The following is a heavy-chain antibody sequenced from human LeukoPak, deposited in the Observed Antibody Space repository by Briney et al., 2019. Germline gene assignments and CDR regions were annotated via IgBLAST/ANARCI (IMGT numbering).Heavy chain of an antibody. D-gene: IGHD3-10*01. CDR1: GFTFSSYA. CDR2: ISSNGGST. V-gene: IGHV3-64D*09. CDR3: VKERHYYGSGTFDY. Sequence: PGGSLRLSCAASGFTFSSYAMHWVRQAPGKGLEYVSAISSNGGSTYYADSVKGRFTISRDNSKNTLYLQMSSLRAEDTAVYYCVKERHYYGSGTFDYWGQGTLVTVSS. J-gene: IGHJ4*02.